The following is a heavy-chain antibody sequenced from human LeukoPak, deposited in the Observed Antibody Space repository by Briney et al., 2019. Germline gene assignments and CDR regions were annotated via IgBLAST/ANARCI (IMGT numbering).Heavy chain of an antibody. CDR3: AMWIQVWKFDY. J-gene: IGHJ4*02. Sequence: PGGSLRLSCAASGFTFSSYGMHGVRQAPGKGLECVADIWYDGSNKYYADSVKGRFTISRDNSKNTLYLQMNSLRAEDTAVYYCAMWIQVWKFDYWGQGTLVTVSS. V-gene: IGHV3-33*01. CDR2: IWYDGSNK. CDR1: GFTFSSYG. D-gene: IGHD5-18*01.